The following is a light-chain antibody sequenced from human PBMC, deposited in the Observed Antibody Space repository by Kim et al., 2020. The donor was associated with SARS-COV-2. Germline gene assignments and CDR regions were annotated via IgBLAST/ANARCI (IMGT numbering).Light chain of an antibody. CDR2: AAS. Sequence: ASVGDRVTLTCRASQSIGNYLNWYQQKPGKAPKLLIYAASSLQSGVPARFSGSRSGTDFTLTISSLQPEDFATYYCQQSYDTPRTFGQGTKVDIK. CDR3: QQSYDTPRT. CDR1: QSIGNY. V-gene: IGKV1-39*01. J-gene: IGKJ1*01.